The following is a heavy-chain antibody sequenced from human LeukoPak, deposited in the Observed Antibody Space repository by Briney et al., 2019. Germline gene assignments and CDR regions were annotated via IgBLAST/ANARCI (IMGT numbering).Heavy chain of an antibody. D-gene: IGHD2-2*02. Sequence: EASVTVSSMASGYTFTGYYMHWVRQAPGQGLEWMGWINPNSGGTNYAQKLQGRVTMTRDTTISTAYMELSRRRSDDTAVYYCARERTRGYCSSTSCYMSYGYWGQGTLVTVSS. J-gene: IGHJ4*02. V-gene: IGHV1-2*02. CDR1: GYTFTGYY. CDR3: ARERTRGYCSSTSCYMSYGY. CDR2: INPNSGGT.